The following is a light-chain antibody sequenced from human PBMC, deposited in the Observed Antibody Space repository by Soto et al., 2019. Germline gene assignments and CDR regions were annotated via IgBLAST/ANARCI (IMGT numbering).Light chain of an antibody. V-gene: IGKV3-20*01. CDR3: QHYVRSPPSWT. CDR2: DAS. J-gene: IGKJ1*01. Sequence: ETVLTQSPGTLSLSPGERATLSCRASQSVSSSYLAWYQQKPGQAPRLLIYDASSRATGIPDGFSGSGSGTDFTLTISRLEPEDFAVYYCQHYVRSPPSWTFGQGTKVEIK. CDR1: QSVSSSY.